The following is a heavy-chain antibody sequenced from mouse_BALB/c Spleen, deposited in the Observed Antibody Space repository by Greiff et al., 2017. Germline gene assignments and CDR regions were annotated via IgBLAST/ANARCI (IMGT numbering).Heavy chain of an antibody. CDR2: ISSGSSTI. V-gene: IGHV5-17*02. CDR1: GFTFSSFG. D-gene: IGHD1-1*01. CDR3: ARSRDYYGSSYYFDY. J-gene: IGHJ2*01. Sequence: EVMLVESGGGLVQPGGSRKLSCAASGFTFSSFGMHWVRQAPEKGLEWVAYISSGSSTIYYADTVKGRFTISRDNPKNTLFLQMTSLRSEDTAMYYCARSRDYYGSSYYFDYWGQGTTLTVSS.